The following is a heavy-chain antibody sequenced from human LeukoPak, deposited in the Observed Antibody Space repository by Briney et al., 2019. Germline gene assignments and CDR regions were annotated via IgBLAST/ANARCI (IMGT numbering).Heavy chain of an antibody. J-gene: IGHJ4*02. D-gene: IGHD3-3*01. V-gene: IGHV4-38-2*01. CDR1: GYSISSDYF. CDR3: ARLGDGGTIFGVATYYFDY. CDR2: IYYSGST. Sequence: PSETLSLTCAVSGYSISSDYFWGWIRQPPGKGLEWIGSIYYSGSTYYNPSLKSRVTISVDTSKNQFSLKLSSVTAADTAVYYCARLGDGGTIFGVATYYFDYWGQGTLVTVSS.